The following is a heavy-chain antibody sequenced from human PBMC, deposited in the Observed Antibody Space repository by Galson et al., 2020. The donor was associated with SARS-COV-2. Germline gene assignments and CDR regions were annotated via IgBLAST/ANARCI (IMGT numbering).Heavy chain of an antibody. Sequence: GGSLRLSCAASGFTFSSYAMHWVRPAPGKGLEWVAVLSYDGSNKYYADSVKGRFTISRDNSKNTLYLQMNSLRAEDTAVYYCARDLGGLTPYRGGLLLAGGFDYWGQGTLVTVSS. CDR3: ARDLGGLTPYRGGLLLAGGFDY. CDR1: GFTFSSYA. V-gene: IGHV3-30*04. J-gene: IGHJ4*02. D-gene: IGHD3-10*01. CDR2: LSYDGSNK.